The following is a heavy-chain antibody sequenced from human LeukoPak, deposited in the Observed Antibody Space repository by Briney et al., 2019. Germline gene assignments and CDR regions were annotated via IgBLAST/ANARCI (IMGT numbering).Heavy chain of an antibody. CDR1: GYNFTSYW. J-gene: IGHJ5*02. D-gene: IGHD3-10*01. CDR3: ARHYSDYGSGSLNWFDP. V-gene: IGHV5-51*01. Sequence: GESLKISCKGSGYNFTSYWIGWVRQMPGKGLEWKGIIYPDDSDTRYSPSFQGQVTISADKSISTAYLQWSSLKASDTAMYYCARHYSDYGSGSLNWFDPWGQGTLVTVSS. CDR2: IYPDDSDT.